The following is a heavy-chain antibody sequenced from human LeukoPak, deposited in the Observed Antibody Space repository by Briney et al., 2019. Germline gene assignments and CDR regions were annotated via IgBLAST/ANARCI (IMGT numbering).Heavy chain of an antibody. J-gene: IGHJ4*02. CDR3: ARGGDGTPYTPVDY. CDR1: GYTLIEYY. CDR2: FDPEDGET. Sequence: AASVKVSCKASGYTLIEYYIYWVRQAPGQGLEWMGGFDPEDGETIYAQKFQGRVTMTRDTSISTAYMELSRLRSDDTAVYYCARGGDGTPYTPVDYWGQGTLVTVSS. V-gene: IGHV1-2*02. D-gene: IGHD3-16*01.